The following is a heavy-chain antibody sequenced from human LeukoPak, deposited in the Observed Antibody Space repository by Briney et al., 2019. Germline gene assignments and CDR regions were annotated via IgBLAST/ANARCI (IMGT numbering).Heavy chain of an antibody. CDR1: GGSFSGYY. D-gene: IGHD5-12*01. CDR3: ARGVDNYYYYMDV. Sequence: SESLSLTCAVYGGSFSGYYWSWIRQPPGKGLEWIGEINHSGSTNYNPSLKSRVTISVDTSKNQFSLKLSSVTAADTAVYYCARGVDNYYYYMDVRGKGTTVTVSS. V-gene: IGHV4-34*01. J-gene: IGHJ6*03. CDR2: INHSGST.